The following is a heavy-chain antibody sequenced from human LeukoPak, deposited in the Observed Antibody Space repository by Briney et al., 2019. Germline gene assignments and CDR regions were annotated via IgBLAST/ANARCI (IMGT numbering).Heavy chain of an antibody. CDR1: GYTFTGYY. J-gene: IGHJ4*02. D-gene: IGHD3-10*01. Sequence: ASVKVSCKASGYTFTGYYMHWVRQAPGQGLEWMGWINPNSGGTNYAQKFQGRVTMARDTSISTAYMELSRLRSDDTAVYYCARVVRGLIIAGYYFDYWGQGNLVTVSS. CDR3: ARVVRGLIIAGYYFDY. V-gene: IGHV1-2*02. CDR2: INPNSGGT.